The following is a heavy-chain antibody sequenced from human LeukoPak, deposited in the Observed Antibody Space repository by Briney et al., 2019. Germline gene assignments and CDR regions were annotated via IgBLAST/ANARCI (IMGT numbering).Heavy chain of an antibody. Sequence: SETLSLTCAVYGGSFSGYYWSWIRQPPGKGLEWIGEINHSGSTNYNPSLKSRVTISVDTSKNQFSLKLSSVTAADTAVYYCARGQRELAHPYDFDYWGQGTWSPSPQ. V-gene: IGHV4-34*01. CDR1: GGSFSGYY. CDR2: INHSGST. J-gene: IGHJ4*02. D-gene: IGHD1-26*01. CDR3: ARGQRELAHPYDFDY.